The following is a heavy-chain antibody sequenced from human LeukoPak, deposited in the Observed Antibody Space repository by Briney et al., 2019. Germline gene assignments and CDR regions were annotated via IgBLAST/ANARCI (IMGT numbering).Heavy chain of an antibody. CDR2: INPNSGGT. CDR3: ARVVSYGSGSYPFDAFDI. D-gene: IGHD3-10*01. CDR1: GYTFTGYY. J-gene: IGHJ3*02. Sequence: GASVKASCKASGYTFTGYYMHWVRQAPGQGLEWMGWINPNSGGTNYAQKFQGRVTMTRDTSISTAYMELSRLRSDDTAVYYCARVVSYGSGSYPFDAFDIWGQGTMVTVSS. V-gene: IGHV1-2*02.